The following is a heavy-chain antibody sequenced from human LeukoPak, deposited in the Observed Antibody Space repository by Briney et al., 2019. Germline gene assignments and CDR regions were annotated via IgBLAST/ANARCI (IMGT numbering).Heavy chain of an antibody. CDR3: TRYNVGFES. CDR2: ISGDGGTT. Sequence: GGSLRLSCAVSGFTFSSYSMTWVRQAPGKGLEWVSGISGDGGTTNYADSVKGRFTISRDNSKNTLYLQMNSLRAEDTAVYYCTRYNVGFESWGQGTLVTVSS. D-gene: IGHD1-1*01. J-gene: IGHJ4*02. V-gene: IGHV3-23*01. CDR1: GFTFSSYS.